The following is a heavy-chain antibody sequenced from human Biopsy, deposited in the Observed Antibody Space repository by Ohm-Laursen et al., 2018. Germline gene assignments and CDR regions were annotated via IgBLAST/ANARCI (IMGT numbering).Heavy chain of an antibody. CDR3: AIEGGAYSKPFDY. CDR1: GYTFISYD. Sequence: GPWEKVSCQASGYTFISYDIDWPRQATGPGLEWMGWMNPNSGKTGYVQKFQVRVTMTTNTSVNTAYMELSSLTFEDTAVYYCAIEGGAYSKPFDYWGQGSQVIVSS. V-gene: IGHV1-8*01. CDR2: MNPNSGKT. J-gene: IGHJ4*02. D-gene: IGHD1-26*01.